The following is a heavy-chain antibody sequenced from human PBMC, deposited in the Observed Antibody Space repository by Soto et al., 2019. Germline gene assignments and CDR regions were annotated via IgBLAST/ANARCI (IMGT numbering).Heavy chain of an antibody. CDR2: IYYSGST. J-gene: IGHJ6*03. D-gene: IGHD4-17*01. V-gene: IGHV4-59*08. Sequence: PSETLSLTCTVSGGSISSYYWSWIRQPPGKGLEWIGYIYYSGSTNYNPSLKSRVTISVDTSKNQFSLKLSSVTAADTAVYYCAGASDYGDSYYYYYYMDVWGKGTKVTVSS. CDR1: GGSISSYY. CDR3: AGASDYGDSYYYYYYMDV.